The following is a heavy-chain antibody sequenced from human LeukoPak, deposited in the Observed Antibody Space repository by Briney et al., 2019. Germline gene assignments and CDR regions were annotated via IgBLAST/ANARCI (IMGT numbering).Heavy chain of an antibody. D-gene: IGHD3-22*01. CDR2: IYTSGST. V-gene: IGHV4-59*10. Sequence: PSETLSLTCAVYGGSFSGYYWSWIRQPAGKGLEWIGRIYTSGSTNYNPSLKSRVTISVDTSKNQFSLKLSSVTAADTAVYYCARIFVYYDSRGYPHGYFDYWGQGTLVTVSS. CDR1: GGSFSGYY. J-gene: IGHJ4*02. CDR3: ARIFVYYDSRGYPHGYFDY.